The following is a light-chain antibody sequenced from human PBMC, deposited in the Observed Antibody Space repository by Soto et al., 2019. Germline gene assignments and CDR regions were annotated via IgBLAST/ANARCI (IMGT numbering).Light chain of an antibody. CDR3: VTWNDRLSAWV. V-gene: IGLV1-47*01. Sequence: QSVLTQPPSASEAPGQRVTISCSGSSSNIGSYYVYWRQHPPGTAPRPLIYKNDQRPSGVADRFSGSKSVTSASLAISGLRPEYESDYYCVTWNDRLSAWVFGGGTKVTVL. J-gene: IGLJ3*02. CDR1: SSNIGSYY. CDR2: KND.